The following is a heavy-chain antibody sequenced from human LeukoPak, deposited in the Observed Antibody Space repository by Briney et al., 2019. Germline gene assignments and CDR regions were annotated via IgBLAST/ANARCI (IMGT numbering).Heavy chain of an antibody. CDR1: GYTFTSYY. CDR3: ARDHREYCGDDCYFDY. CDR2: INPSGGST. Sequence: ASVKVSCKASGYTFTSYYMHWVRQAPGQGLEWMGIINPSGGSTSYAQKFQGRVTMTRDTSTSTVYMELSSLRSEDTAVYYCARDHREYCGDDCYFDYWGQGTLVTVSS. J-gene: IGHJ4*02. D-gene: IGHD2-21*02. V-gene: IGHV1-46*01.